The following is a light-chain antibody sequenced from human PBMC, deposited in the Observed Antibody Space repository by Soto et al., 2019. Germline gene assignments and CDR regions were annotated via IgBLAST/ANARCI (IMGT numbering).Light chain of an antibody. CDR1: ETITGL. J-gene: IGKJ4*02. Sequence: EIVLTQSPATLSLSPGERATLSCRASETITGLLAWYQQRPGQPPRLLIYDTSNRATGIPARFSGSGSETDFSLTISSRQIEDDALYDCHQSNNGPPLTFGGGTKVDIK. V-gene: IGKV3-11*01. CDR3: HQSNNGPPLT. CDR2: DTS.